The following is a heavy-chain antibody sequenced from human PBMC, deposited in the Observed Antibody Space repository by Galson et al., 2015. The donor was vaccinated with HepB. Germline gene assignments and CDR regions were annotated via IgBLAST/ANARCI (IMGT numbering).Heavy chain of an antibody. D-gene: IGHD2-2*01. CDR3: ARRYCSSSSCSGAHLFYYGLDV. Sequence: QSGAEVKNPGESLRISCEGSGYTFTNYWITWVRRVPGKGLEWLGRIDPSDSHSNYNPSFEGHVTISVDTSIATAYLQWSSLTASDTAVYYCARRYCSSSSCSGAHLFYYGLDVWGQGTTVTVSS. J-gene: IGHJ6*02. V-gene: IGHV5-10-1*01. CDR2: IDPSDSHS. CDR1: GYTFTNYW.